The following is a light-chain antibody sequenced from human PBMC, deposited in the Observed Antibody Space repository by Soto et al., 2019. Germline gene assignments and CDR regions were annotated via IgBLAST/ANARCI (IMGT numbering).Light chain of an antibody. Sequence: QSALTQPASVSGSPGQSITISCTGTSSDIGDSNYVSWYQQHPGKAPKLMIYDVSNRPSGVSNRFSGSKSGNTASLTISGLQAEDEADYYCSSYTSSSTYVVFGGGTKLTVL. CDR1: SSDIGDSNY. CDR3: SSYTSSSTYVV. CDR2: DVS. J-gene: IGLJ2*01. V-gene: IGLV2-14*03.